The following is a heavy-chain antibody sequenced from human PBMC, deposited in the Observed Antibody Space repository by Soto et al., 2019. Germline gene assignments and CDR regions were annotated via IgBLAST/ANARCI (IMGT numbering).Heavy chain of an antibody. CDR2: INAGNGNT. CDR3: ASSGIVGATTYFDY. CDR1: GYSFTSYA. D-gene: IGHD1-26*01. V-gene: IGHV1-3*01. J-gene: IGHJ4*02. Sequence: EASVKVSCKACGYSFTSYARRWVRHATGQRLEWMGWINAGNGNTRYSQKFQGRVTITRDTSASTAYLELSSLRSEDTAVYYCASSGIVGATTYFDYWGQGTLVTVSS.